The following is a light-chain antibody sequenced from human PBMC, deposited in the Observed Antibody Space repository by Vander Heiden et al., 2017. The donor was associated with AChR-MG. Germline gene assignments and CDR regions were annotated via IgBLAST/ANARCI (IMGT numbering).Light chain of an antibody. CDR1: SPNIGTNF. V-gene: IGLV1-47*01. CDR3: AAWDDSLSGVV. J-gene: IGLJ2*01. CDR2: RNS. Sequence: QSALTQPPSASRTPGQRVTISRSGSSPNIGTNFVYWYQQVPGTAPKHLMYRNSRRPSGVPARCSGSRSGTSASLAISGRRSEEEAGYYCAAWDDSLSGVVFGGGTKLTVL.